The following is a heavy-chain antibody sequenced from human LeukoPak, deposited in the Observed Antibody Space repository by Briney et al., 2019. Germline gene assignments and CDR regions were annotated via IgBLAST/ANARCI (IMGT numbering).Heavy chain of an antibody. Sequence: SETLSLTCTVSGGSISSGGYYWSWIRQHPGKGLEWIGYIYYSGSTYYNPSLKSRVTISVDTSKNQFSLKLSSVTAADTAVYYCARDRGIQLPDYYMDVWGKGTTVTVSS. V-gene: IGHV4-31*03. CDR1: GGSISSGGYY. CDR3: ARDRGIQLPDYYMDV. CDR2: IYYSGST. D-gene: IGHD2-2*01. J-gene: IGHJ6*03.